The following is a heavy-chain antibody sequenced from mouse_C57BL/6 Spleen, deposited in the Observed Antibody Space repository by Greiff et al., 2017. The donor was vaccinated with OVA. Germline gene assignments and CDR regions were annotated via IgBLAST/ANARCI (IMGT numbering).Heavy chain of an antibody. D-gene: IGHD2-4*01. CDR2: ISSGGDYI. J-gene: IGHJ4*01. Sequence: EVMLVESGEGLVKPGGSLKLSCAASGFTFSSYAMSWVSPTPEKRLEWVAYISSGGDYIYYADTVKGRFTISRENARNPLYLQMSSLESEDTAMYYCTRENYDDAMDYWGQGTSVTVSS. CDR1: GFTFSSYA. CDR3: TRENYDDAMDY. V-gene: IGHV5-9-1*02.